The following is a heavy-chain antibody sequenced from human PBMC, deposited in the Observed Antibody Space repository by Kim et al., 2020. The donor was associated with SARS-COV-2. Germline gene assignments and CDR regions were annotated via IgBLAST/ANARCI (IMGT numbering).Heavy chain of an antibody. Sequence: FQGRVTMTRDTSISTAYMELSRLRSDDTAVYYCARVGYSSGWGPGFWFDYWGQGTLVTVSS. V-gene: IGHV1-2*02. D-gene: IGHD6-19*01. CDR3: ARVGYSSGWGPGFWFDY. J-gene: IGHJ4*02.